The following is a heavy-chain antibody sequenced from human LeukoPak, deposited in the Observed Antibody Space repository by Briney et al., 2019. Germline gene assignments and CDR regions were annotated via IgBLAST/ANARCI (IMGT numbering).Heavy chain of an antibody. D-gene: IGHD6-13*01. J-gene: IGHJ4*02. V-gene: IGHV3-23*01. CDR1: GFTVSNNY. CDR3: AKGPKQLLVGSRGYYFDY. Sequence: PGGSLRLSCAASGFTVSNNYMSWVRQAPGKGLEWVSGISGSGDRRNYADSVKGRFTISRDISKNTLYLQMNSLRAEDTAVYYCAKGPKQLLVGSRGYYFDYWGQGTLVTVSS. CDR2: ISGSGDRR.